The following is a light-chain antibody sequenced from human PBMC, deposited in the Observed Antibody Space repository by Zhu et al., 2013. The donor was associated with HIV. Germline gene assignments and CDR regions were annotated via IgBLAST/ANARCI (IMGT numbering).Light chain of an antibody. V-gene: IGLV2-14*01. CDR3: SSYTSSSTVV. CDR1: NSDIGDSNY. Sequence: QSALTQPASVSGSPGQSITIPCSGTNSDIGDSNYVSWYQQRPGTVPKLLIYEVSNRPSGVSLRFSASKSGIKASLTISGLQAEDEADYYCSSYTSSSTVVFGGGTKLTVL. CDR2: EVS. J-gene: IGLJ2*01.